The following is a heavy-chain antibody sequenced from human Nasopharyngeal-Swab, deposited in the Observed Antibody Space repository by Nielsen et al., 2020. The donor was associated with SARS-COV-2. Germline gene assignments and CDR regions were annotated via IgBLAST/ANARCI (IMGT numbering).Heavy chain of an antibody. CDR3: ARDAYYDFWGDHSYGLDV. CDR1: GYSISSNYY. D-gene: IGHD3-3*01. Sequence: SETLSLTRSVSGYSISSNYYWGWIRQPPGKGLEWIGNIYHSGSTNYNPSLKSRVTISVDTSKNQFSLKLNSVTAADTAVYYCARDAYYDFWGDHSYGLDVWGHGATVTVSS. V-gene: IGHV4-38-2*02. J-gene: IGHJ6*02. CDR2: IYHSGST.